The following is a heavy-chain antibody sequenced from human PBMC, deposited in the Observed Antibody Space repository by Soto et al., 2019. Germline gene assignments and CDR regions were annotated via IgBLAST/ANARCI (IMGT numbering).Heavy chain of an antibody. CDR1: GFTFSGSA. Sequence: EVQLVESGGGLVQPGGSLKLSCAASGFTFSGSAMHWVRQASGKGLEWVGRMRSKANSYATAYAASVKGRFTIPRDDSENTAYLQMKSLRTEETAVYYCTRPVTGTTAHFDYRGQGTLVTDSS. V-gene: IGHV3-73*02. CDR2: MRSKANSYAT. J-gene: IGHJ4*02. D-gene: IGHD1-7*01. CDR3: TRPVTGTTAHFDY.